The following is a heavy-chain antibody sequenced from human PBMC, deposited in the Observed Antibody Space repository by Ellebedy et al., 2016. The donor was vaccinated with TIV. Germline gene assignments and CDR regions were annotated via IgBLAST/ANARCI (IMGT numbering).Heavy chain of an antibody. CDR1: GFTFSNYN. CDR2: ISSGSGSI. D-gene: IGHD3-22*01. J-gene: IGHJ5*02. V-gene: IGHV3-48*02. Sequence: PGGSLRLSCAASGFTFSNYNMNWVRQAPGKGLEWVSYISSGSGSIYYADSVKGRFTISRDNAKNSLYLQMNSLRDEDTAVYYCARGSVVVPDSWGQGTQVTVSS. CDR3: ARGSVVVPDS.